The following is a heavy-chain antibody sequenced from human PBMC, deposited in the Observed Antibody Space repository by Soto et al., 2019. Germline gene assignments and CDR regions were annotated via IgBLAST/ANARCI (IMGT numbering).Heavy chain of an antibody. CDR3: ARCLEGDYFFDY. J-gene: IGHJ4*02. Sequence: QVRLVQSGAEVKKPGASVRVSCKASGYVFTADYYIQWMRRAPGQGLEWVGWIKANSGATKYAPKFQEWVTMTRDTSISTAYLDLNRLTCGDTAVYYCARCLEGDYFFDYWGQGTPVTVSS. CDR1: GYVFTADY. V-gene: IGHV1-2*04. D-gene: IGHD3-16*01. CDR2: IKANSGAT.